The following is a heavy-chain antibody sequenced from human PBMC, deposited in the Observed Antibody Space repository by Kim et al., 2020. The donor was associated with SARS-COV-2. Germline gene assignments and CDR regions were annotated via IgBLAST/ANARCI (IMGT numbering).Heavy chain of an antibody. V-gene: IGHV5-51*01. D-gene: IGHD6-13*01. CDR2: IYPGDSDT. CDR3: ARQPYSSSWYRAFDI. Sequence: GESLKISCKGSGYSFTSYWIGWVRQMPGKGLEWMGIIYPGDSDTSYSPSFQGQVTISADKSISTAYLQWSSLKASDTAMYYCARQPYSSSWYRAFDIWGQGTMVTVSS. CDR1: GYSFTSYW. J-gene: IGHJ3*02.